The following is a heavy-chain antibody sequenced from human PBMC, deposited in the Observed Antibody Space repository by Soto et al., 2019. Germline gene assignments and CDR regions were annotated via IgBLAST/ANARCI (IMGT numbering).Heavy chain of an antibody. J-gene: IGHJ6*02. CDR3: DRTDRDFYGLTV. CDR2: ISAAGDP. V-gene: IGHV3-13*05. CDR1: GFTFRNYE. Sequence: EVQLVESGGGLVQPGGSLRLSCEASGFTFRNYEMHWVGRGTGKGLEWVSGISAAGDPDYADSVEGRFSISTENAQNSYFLQMNSPRFCYAAVYYCDRTDRDFYGLTVWGQWTTVIVSS.